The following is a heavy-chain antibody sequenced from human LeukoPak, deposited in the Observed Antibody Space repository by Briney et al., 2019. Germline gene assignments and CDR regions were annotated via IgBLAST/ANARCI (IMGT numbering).Heavy chain of an antibody. CDR3: ARDSSGGWSSSPHRGYGMDV. Sequence: GGSLRLSCVASGFSFSNYAMHWVRQAPGKGLQWLAIISYDGGKECYADSVKGRLTISRDNSKNTLYLQMNSLKSEDTAIYYCARDSSGGWSSSPHRGYGMDVWAQGTTVTVSS. CDR1: GFSFSNYA. J-gene: IGHJ6*02. CDR2: ISYDGGKE. V-gene: IGHV3-30-3*01. D-gene: IGHD3-22*01.